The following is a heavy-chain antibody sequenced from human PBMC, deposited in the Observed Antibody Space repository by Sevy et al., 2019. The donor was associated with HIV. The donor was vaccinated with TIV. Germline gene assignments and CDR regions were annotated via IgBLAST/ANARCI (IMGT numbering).Heavy chain of an antibody. V-gene: IGHV3-48*02. CDR3: ARDLYDFWSGYYKGSMDV. J-gene: IGHJ6*02. D-gene: IGHD3-3*01. CDR1: GFTFSSYS. Sequence: GGSLRLSCAASGFTFSSYSMNWVRQAPGKGLEWVSYISSSSSTIYYADSVKGRFTISRDNAKNSLYLQMNSLRDEDTAVYYCARDLYDFWSGYYKGSMDVWGQWTTVTVSS. CDR2: ISSSSSTI.